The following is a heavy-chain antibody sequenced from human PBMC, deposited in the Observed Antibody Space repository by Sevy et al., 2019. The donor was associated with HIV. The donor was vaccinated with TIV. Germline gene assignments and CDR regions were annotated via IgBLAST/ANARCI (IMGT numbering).Heavy chain of an antibody. J-gene: IGHJ4*02. D-gene: IGHD2-2*01. Sequence: GGSLRLSCAASGFTFSDYYMSWIRQAPGKGLEWGSYISSSGSTINYADSVKGRFTISRGNDKNSLYLQMNSLRAEDTAVYYCASWARNIVVVPAAIDSVDYWGQGTLVTVSS. CDR3: ASWARNIVVVPAAIDSVDY. CDR2: ISSSGSTI. V-gene: IGHV3-11*01. CDR1: GFTFSDYY.